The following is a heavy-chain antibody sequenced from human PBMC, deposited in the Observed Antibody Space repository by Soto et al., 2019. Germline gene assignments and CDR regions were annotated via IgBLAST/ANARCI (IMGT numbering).Heavy chain of an antibody. V-gene: IGHV3-21*01. Sequence: PGGSLRLSFAASGFTFSGSNMNWVRQAPGKGLEWVSSISSSSSYIYYADSVKGRFTISRDNAKNSLYLQMNSLRAEDTAVYYCARERGYSYGYEDYWGQGT. D-gene: IGHD5-18*01. CDR2: ISSSSSYI. CDR3: ARERGYSYGYEDY. J-gene: IGHJ4*02. CDR1: GFTFSGSN.